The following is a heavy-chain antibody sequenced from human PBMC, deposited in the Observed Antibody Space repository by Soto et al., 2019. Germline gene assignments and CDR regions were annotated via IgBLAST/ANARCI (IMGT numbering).Heavy chain of an antibody. V-gene: IGHV1-18*01. CDR2: ISAYNGNT. D-gene: IGHD3-9*01. J-gene: IGHJ4*02. Sequence: AKVSYRASGCIFPTNGVHWVRQAPGQRLEWMGWISAYNGNTNYAQNLKGRVTMTTDTYTTTAYMELRSLRSDDTAVYFCARDSRSGPGYYNVPFAYWGQGTLVTVSS. CDR3: ARDSRSGPGYYNVPFAY. CDR1: GCIFPTNG.